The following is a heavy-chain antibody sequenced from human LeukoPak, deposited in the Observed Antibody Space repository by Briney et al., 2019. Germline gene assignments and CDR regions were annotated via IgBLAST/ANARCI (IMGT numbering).Heavy chain of an antibody. CDR2: IIPIFGTA. CDR1: GYTFTGYY. D-gene: IGHD6-13*01. CDR3: ARGIRSGGIAAAGTAYFDY. V-gene: IGHV1-69*05. Sequence: SVKVSCKASGYTFTGYYMHWVRQAPGQGLEWMGGIIPIFGTANYAQKFQGRVTITTDESTSTAYMELSSLRSEDTAVYYCARGIRSGGIAAAGTAYFDYWGQGTLVTVSS. J-gene: IGHJ4*02.